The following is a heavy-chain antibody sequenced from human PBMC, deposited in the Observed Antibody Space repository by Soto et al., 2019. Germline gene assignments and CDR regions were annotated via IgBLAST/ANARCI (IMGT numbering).Heavy chain of an antibody. Sequence: EVELVESGGGLAQPGGSLRLSRAASGFTFSDSSMNWVRQAPGKGLEWVSYISSSSSTIYYADSVKGRFTISRVNAENSLFLQMNSLRAEDTAVYYCARPGHWGSWNWGQGTLVTVSS. CDR3: ARPGHWGSWN. CDR2: ISSSSSTI. D-gene: IGHD3-16*01. J-gene: IGHJ4*02. CDR1: GFTFSDSS. V-gene: IGHV3-48*01.